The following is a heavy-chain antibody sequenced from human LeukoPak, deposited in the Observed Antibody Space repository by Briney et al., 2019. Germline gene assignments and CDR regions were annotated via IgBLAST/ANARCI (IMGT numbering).Heavy chain of an antibody. CDR3: AKGSKEVLFTRDHYMDV. CDR1: GFTVRSNS. J-gene: IGHJ6*03. D-gene: IGHD3-3*01. Sequence: PGGSLRLSCTVSGFTVRSNSMSWVRQAPGKGLEWVSFIYSAGSTHYSDSVKGRFTISIDNSKNTLYLQMNSLRAEDTAVYYCAKGSKEVLFTRDHYMDVWGKGTTVTISS. CDR2: IYSAGST. V-gene: IGHV3-53*05.